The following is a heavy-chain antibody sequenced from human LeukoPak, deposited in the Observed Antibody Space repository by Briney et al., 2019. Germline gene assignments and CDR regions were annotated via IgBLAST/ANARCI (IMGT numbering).Heavy chain of an antibody. CDR3: ARADIVVVPAALDY. CDR2: IYYSGST. CDR1: GGSISSYY. D-gene: IGHD2-2*01. V-gene: IGHV4-59*01. Sequence: SETLSLTCTVSGGSISSYYWSWIRQPPGKGLEWIGYIYYSGSTNYNPSLKSRVTISVDTSKNQFSLKLSSVTAADTAVYYCARADIVVVPAALDYRGQGTLVTVSS. J-gene: IGHJ4*02.